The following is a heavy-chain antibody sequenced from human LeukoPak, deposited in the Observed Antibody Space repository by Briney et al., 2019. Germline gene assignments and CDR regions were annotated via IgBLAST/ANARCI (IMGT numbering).Heavy chain of an antibody. CDR1: GFTFSSYG. J-gene: IGHJ4*02. D-gene: IGHD6-13*01. CDR3: AKEVWQQLASFDY. CDR2: IRYDGNNK. Sequence: GGSLRLSCAASGFTFSSYGMHWVRQAPGKGLEWVAFIRYDGNNKYYADSVKGRFTISRDNSKNTLYLQMNSLRAEDTAVYYCAKEVWQQLASFDYWGQGTLVTVSS. V-gene: IGHV3-30*02.